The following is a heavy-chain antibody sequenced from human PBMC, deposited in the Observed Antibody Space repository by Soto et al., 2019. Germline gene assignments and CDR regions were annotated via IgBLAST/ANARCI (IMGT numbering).Heavy chain of an antibody. D-gene: IGHD2-21*02. Sequence: SETLSLTCTVSGGAISGYYWRWIRQPPGKGLEWIGYMYNTGSTVYNPSFKSRVTISVDTSKNQFSLKLNSVTAADTAVYYCARDLWGYCGTDCYPLDVWGQGTTVT. V-gene: IGHV4-59*01. CDR3: ARDLWGYCGTDCYPLDV. CDR1: GGAISGYY. J-gene: IGHJ6*02. CDR2: MYNTGST.